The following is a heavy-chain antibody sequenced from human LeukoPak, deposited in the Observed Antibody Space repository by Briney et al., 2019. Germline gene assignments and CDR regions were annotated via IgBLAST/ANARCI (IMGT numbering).Heavy chain of an antibody. CDR3: ARDVYSSSWYMGFDP. CDR2: IYYSGST. CDR1: GGSISSYY. Sequence: SETLSLTCTVSGGSISSYYWSWIRQPPGKGLEWIGYIYYSGSTNYNPSLKSRVTISVDTSKNQFSLKLSSVTAADTAVYYCARDVYSSSWYMGFDPWGQGTLVTVSS. J-gene: IGHJ5*02. V-gene: IGHV4-59*01. D-gene: IGHD6-13*01.